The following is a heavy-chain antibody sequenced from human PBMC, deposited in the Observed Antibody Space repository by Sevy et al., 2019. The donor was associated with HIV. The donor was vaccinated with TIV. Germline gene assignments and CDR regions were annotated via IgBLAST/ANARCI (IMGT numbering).Heavy chain of an antibody. CDR1: GFTFSSYG. J-gene: IGHJ6*02. Sequence: GGSLRLSCAASGFTFSSYGMHWVRQAPGKGLEWVAVIWYDGSNKYYADSVKGRFTISRDNSKNTLYLQMNSLRAEDTAVYYCARDLRVGDSHYYGMDVWGQGTTVTVSS. CDR3: ARDLRVGDSHYYGMDV. CDR2: IWYDGSNK. D-gene: IGHD4-17*01. V-gene: IGHV3-33*01.